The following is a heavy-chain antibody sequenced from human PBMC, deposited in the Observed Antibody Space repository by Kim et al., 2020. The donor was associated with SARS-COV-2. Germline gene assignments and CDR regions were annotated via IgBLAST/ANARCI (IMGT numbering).Heavy chain of an antibody. V-gene: IGHV1-3*01. CDR3: AREAVTGSFDY. CDR2: NK. J-gene: IGHJ4*02. D-gene: IGHD6-19*01. Sequence: NKRYPQKCQARVSLSRDTSATTAYLELSGLRSEDTAVYYCAREAVTGSFDYWGQGTLVTVSS.